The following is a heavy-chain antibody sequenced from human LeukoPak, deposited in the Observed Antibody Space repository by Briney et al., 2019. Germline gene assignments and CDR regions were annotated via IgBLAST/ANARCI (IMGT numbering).Heavy chain of an antibody. CDR1: GYTFTGYY. Sequence: ASVKVSCKASGYTFTGYYIHWVRQAPGQGLEWMGWINPNSGGTNYAQKFQGRVTMTRDTSISTAYMELNRLRSDDTAVYYCARDTTLITYWFDPWGQGTLFSVSS. CDR3: ARDTTLITYWFDP. J-gene: IGHJ5*02. CDR2: INPNSGGT. D-gene: IGHD1-1*01. V-gene: IGHV1-2*02.